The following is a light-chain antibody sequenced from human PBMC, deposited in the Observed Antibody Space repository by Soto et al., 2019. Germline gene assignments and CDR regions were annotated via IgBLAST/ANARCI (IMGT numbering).Light chain of an antibody. CDR3: CSYAGSSIFVV. V-gene: IGLV2-23*01. CDR1: SSDVGSYNF. CDR2: EGS. Sequence: QSALTQPASVSGSPGQSITISCTGTSSDVGSYNFVSWYQQHPGKAPKVMIYEGSKRPSGVSNRFSGSKSGNTASLTISGLQAEDEADYYCCSYAGSSIFVVFGGGTKLTVL. J-gene: IGLJ2*01.